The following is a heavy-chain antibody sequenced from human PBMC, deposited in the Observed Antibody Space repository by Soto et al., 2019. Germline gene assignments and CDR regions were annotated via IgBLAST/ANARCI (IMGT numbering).Heavy chain of an antibody. D-gene: IGHD2-15*01. J-gene: IGHJ5*02. V-gene: IGHV1-46*01. Sequence: QVQLVQSGAEVKKPGASVKVSCKASGYTFTSYYMHWVRQAPGQGLEWMGIIDPSGGGTSYAQKFQGRLTMTRDTSTSTVYMELSSLRSEDTAVSYCARDRVDCSGGNCWRSVEDTWGQGTLVTVSS. CDR3: ARDRVDCSGGNCWRSVEDT. CDR2: IDPSGGGT. CDR1: GYTFTSYY.